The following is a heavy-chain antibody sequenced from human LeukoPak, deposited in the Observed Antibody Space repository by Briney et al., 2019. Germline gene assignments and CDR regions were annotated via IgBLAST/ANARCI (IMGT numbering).Heavy chain of an antibody. D-gene: IGHD2-15*01. Sequence: GASVKVSCKASGGTFTGYYMHWGRQAPGQGLEWMGWINPNSGGTNYAQKFQGRVTMTRDTSISTAYMELSRLRSDDTAVYYCARGRVRDIGPFGYRGQGTLVTVSS. J-gene: IGHJ4*02. CDR2: INPNSGGT. V-gene: IGHV1-2*02. CDR3: ARGRVRDIGPFGY. CDR1: GGTFTGYY.